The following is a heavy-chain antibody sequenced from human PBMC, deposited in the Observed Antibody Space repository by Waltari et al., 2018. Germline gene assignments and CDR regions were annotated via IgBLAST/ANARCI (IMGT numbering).Heavy chain of an antibody. V-gene: IGHV1-2*02. CDR3: ARDDGGATLFDY. D-gene: IGHD1-26*01. CDR2: INPNSGGT. Sequence: QVQLVQSGAEVKKPGASVKVSCKSSGYTFTGYYMHWVRQAPGQGLEWMGWINPNSGGTNYAQKFKGRVTMTRETSISRAYMELSRLRSDETAVYYCARDDGGATLFDYWGQGTLVTVSS. J-gene: IGHJ4*02. CDR1: GYTFTGYY.